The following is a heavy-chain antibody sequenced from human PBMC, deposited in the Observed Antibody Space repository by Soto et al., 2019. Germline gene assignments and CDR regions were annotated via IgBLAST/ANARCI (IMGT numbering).Heavy chain of an antibody. CDR3: ARIGYCSSTSCYPRLALGMLYYGMDV. CDR2: INAGNGNT. J-gene: IGHJ6*02. D-gene: IGHD2-2*03. V-gene: IGHV1-3*01. CDR1: GYTFTSYA. Sequence: QVQLVQSGAEVKKPGASVKVSCKASGYTFTSYAMHWVRQAPGQSREWMGWINAGNGNTKYLQKFKGSVTITRDTSASRVYRELSSLKSEGTAVYYCARIGYCSSTSCYPRLALGMLYYGMDVWGQGTTVTVSS.